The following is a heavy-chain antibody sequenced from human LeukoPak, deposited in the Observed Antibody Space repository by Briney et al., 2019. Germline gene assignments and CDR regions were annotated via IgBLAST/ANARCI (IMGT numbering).Heavy chain of an antibody. J-gene: IGHJ4*02. Sequence: SETLSLTCAVYGGSFSGYYWSWIRQPPGKGLEWIGEINHSGSTNYNPSLKSRVTISVDTSKNQFSLKLSSVTAADTAVYYCARTPHCSSTSCYRGQRNHFDYWGQGTLVTVSS. V-gene: IGHV4-34*01. D-gene: IGHD2-2*01. CDR2: INHSGST. CDR3: ARTPHCSSTSCYRGQRNHFDY. CDR1: GGSFSGYY.